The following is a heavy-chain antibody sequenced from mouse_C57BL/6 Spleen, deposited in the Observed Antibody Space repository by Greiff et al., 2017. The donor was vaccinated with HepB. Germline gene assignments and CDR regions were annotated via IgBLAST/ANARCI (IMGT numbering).Heavy chain of an antibody. CDR1: GYTFTSYW. CDR3: AREGIVAPGFAY. D-gene: IGHD1-1*01. J-gene: IGHJ3*01. Sequence: QVQLQQPGAELVKPGASVKLSCKASGYTFTSYWMHWVKQRPGQGLEWIGMIHPNSGSTNYNEKFKSKATLTVDKSSSTAYMQLSSLTSEDSAVYYCAREGIVAPGFAYWGQGTLVTVSA. CDR2: IHPNSGST. V-gene: IGHV1-64*01.